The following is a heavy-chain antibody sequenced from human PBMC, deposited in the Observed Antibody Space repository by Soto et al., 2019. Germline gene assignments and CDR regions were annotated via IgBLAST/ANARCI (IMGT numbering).Heavy chain of an antibody. CDR1: GFTVSSNY. Sequence: EVQLVESGGGLVQPGGSLRLSCAASGFTVSSNYMSWVRQAPGKGLEWVAVIYSGGSTYYADSVKGRFTISRDNSKNTLYLQMNSLRAEDTAVYYCAREAGGDYGMDVWGQETTVTVSS. D-gene: IGHD1-26*01. CDR2: IYSGGST. J-gene: IGHJ6*02. CDR3: AREAGGDYGMDV. V-gene: IGHV3-66*01.